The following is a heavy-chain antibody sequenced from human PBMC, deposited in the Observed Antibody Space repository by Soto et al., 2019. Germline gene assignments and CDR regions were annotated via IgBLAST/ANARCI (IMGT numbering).Heavy chain of an antibody. V-gene: IGHV4-34*01. CDR3: ARANIGYCSGGSCSPYYYYYMDA. D-gene: IGHD2-15*01. CDR1: GGSFSGYY. CDR2: INHSGST. Sequence: QVQLQQWGAGLLKPSETLSLTCAVYGGSFSGYYWSWIRQPPGKGLEWIGEINHSGSTNYNPSLKSRVTRTVDKSKNQCSLKMSSVTAADTAVYYCARANIGYCSGGSCSPYYYYYMDAWGNGTTVTVSS. J-gene: IGHJ6*03.